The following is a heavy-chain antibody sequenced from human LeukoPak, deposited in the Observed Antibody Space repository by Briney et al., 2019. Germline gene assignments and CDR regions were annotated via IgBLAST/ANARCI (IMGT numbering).Heavy chain of an antibody. D-gene: IGHD1-1*01. CDR2: IWYDGSNK. CDR3: ARDHNWNSLDY. CDR1: RFTFSNFG. Sequence: GGSLRLSCAASRFTFSNFGMHWVRQAPGKGLEWVAIIWYDGSNKYYADSVKGRFTISRDNSKNTVHLQMNSLRAEDTAVYYCARDHNWNSLDYWGQGTLVTVSS. J-gene: IGHJ4*02. V-gene: IGHV3-33*01.